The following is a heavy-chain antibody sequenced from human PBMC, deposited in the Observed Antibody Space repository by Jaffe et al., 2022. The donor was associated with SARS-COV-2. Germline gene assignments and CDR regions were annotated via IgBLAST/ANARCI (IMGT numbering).Heavy chain of an antibody. D-gene: IGHD2-21*01. CDR1: GFTFSSYS. V-gene: IGHV3-21*01. CDR2: ISSSSSYI. Sequence: EVQLVESGGGLVKPGGSLRLSCAASGFTFSSYSMNWVRQAPGKGLEWVSSISSSSSYIYYADSVKGRFTISRDNAKNSLYLQMNSLRAEDTAVYYCARGGAYAIPYDAFDIWGQGTMVTVSS. J-gene: IGHJ3*02. CDR3: ARGGAYAIPYDAFDI.